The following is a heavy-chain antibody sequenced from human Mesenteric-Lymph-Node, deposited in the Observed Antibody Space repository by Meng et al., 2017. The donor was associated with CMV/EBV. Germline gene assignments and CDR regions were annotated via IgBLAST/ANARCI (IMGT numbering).Heavy chain of an antibody. CDR3: GRGQQTFDP. V-gene: IGHV1-2*06. Sequence: QVQLVQSGAEVKKPGASVKVSCKASGYSFTGYSIHWVRQAPGQGLEWMGRISPNTGDTIYEENFQGRVTMTRDTSINTAYMELSSLTSDDMAVYYCGRGQQTFDPWGQGTLVTVSS. D-gene: IGHD1-1*01. J-gene: IGHJ5*02. CDR1: GYSFTGYS. CDR2: ISPNTGDT.